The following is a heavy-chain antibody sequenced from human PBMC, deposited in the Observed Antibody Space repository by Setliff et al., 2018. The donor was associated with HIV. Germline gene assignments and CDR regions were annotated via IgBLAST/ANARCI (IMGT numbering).Heavy chain of an antibody. CDR2: ISHSNVYI. CDR1: GFTFSSYS. J-gene: IGHJ6*03. CDR3: ARVDRELLGTFCHMDV. D-gene: IGHD1-26*01. V-gene: IGHV3-21*01. Sequence: PGGSLRLSCTASGFTFSSYSMSWVRPAPGNGLEWLSSISHSNVYIYYGDSMKGRFTISRDNTESSLYLQMDSRRVEHTAVYYCARVDRELLGTFCHMDVWGKGTTVTVS.